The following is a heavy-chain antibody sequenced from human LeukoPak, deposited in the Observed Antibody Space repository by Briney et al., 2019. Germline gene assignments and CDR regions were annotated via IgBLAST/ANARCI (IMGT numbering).Heavy chain of an antibody. V-gene: IGHV3-23*01. D-gene: IGHD6-19*01. CDR2: IRGSGDRT. J-gene: IGHJ4*02. CDR3: ARDDAVDGGYLDY. Sequence: GGSLRLSCVASGCSFPNFAMTWVRQAPGERLEWVSAIRGSGDRTSYADSLKGRFTISRDKSKNTLYLQMNNLRAEDTAVYYCARDDAVDGGYLDYWGQGALVTVSS. CDR1: GCSFPNFA.